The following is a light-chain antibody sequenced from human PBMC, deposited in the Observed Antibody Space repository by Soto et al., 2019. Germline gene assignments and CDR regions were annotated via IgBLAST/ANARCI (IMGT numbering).Light chain of an antibody. CDR3: QQYASSPRT. V-gene: IGKV3-20*01. Sequence: VLTQSPGTLSLSPGERATLSCRASQSVSSTYLAWYQQNPGQAPRLLIYGASIRATDIPDRFSGSGSGTDFTLTITRLEPEDFAVYYCQQYASSPRTFGGGTKVDIK. J-gene: IGKJ4*01. CDR2: GAS. CDR1: QSVSSTY.